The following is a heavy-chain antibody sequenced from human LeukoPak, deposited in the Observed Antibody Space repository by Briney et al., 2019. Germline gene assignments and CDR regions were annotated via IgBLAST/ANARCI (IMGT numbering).Heavy chain of an antibody. D-gene: IGHD1-26*01. J-gene: IGHJ2*01. Sequence: PGGSLRLSCAASGFTFNSYAMHWVRQAPGKGLERVALISYDGTKKYFADSVKGRFTISRDNSMKTLDLQMNTLSADDTAIYYCARSPYLGSGYFDLWGRGTPVTVSS. CDR2: ISYDGTKK. CDR1: GFTFNSYA. V-gene: IGHV3-30*01. CDR3: ARSPYLGSGYFDL.